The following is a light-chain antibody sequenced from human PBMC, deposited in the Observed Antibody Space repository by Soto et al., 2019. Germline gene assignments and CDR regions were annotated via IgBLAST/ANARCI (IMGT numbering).Light chain of an antibody. CDR1: SSDVGGYNY. CDR2: DVS. V-gene: IGLV2-11*01. J-gene: IGLJ1*01. CDR3: CSYAGSPYV. Sequence: QSALTRPRSVSGSPGQSVTISCTGTSSDVGGYNYVSWYQQHPGKAPKLMIYDVSERPSGVPDRFSGSKSGNTASLTISGLQAGDEADYYCCSYAGSPYVFGTGTKVTVL.